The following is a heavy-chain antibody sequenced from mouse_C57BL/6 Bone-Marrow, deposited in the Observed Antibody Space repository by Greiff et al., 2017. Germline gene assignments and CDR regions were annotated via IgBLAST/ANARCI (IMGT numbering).Heavy chain of an antibody. CDR1: GFTFSDYG. Sequence: EVKLQESGGGLVKPGGSLKLSCAASGFTFSDYGMHWVRQAPEKGLEWVAYISSGSSTIYYADTVKGRFPISRDNAKNTLFLQMTSLRSEDTAMYYCARDYYGSSDVGNWYFDVWGTGTTVTVSS. CDR3: ARDYYGSSDVGNWYFDV. D-gene: IGHD1-1*01. CDR2: ISSGSSTI. V-gene: IGHV5-17*01. J-gene: IGHJ1*03.